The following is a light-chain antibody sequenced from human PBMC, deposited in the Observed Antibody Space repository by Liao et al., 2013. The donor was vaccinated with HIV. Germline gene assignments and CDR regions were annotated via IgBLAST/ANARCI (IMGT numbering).Light chain of an antibody. CDR1: NIGSKS. Sequence: SYELTQPPSVSVAPGKTARITCGGNNIGSKSVHWYQQKPGQAPVLVIYYDSDRPSGIPERFSGSNSGNTATLTISGTQAMDEADYYCQAWDSHVVFGGGTKLTVL. CDR2: YDS. J-gene: IGLJ2*01. V-gene: IGLV3-21*01. CDR3: QAWDSHVV.